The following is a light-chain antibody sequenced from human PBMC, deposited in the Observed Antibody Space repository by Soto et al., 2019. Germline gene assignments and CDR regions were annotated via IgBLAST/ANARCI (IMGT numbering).Light chain of an antibody. Sequence: QSALTQPASVSGSPGQSITISCTGTSSDIGVYKYVSWYQQHPGKAPNLMIYEVSNRPSGVSNRFSSSKSGNTASLTISGLQAEDEADYYCSSYTSSSTVVFGGGTKLTVL. CDR2: EVS. J-gene: IGLJ2*01. CDR1: SSDIGVYKY. CDR3: SSYTSSSTVV. V-gene: IGLV2-14*01.